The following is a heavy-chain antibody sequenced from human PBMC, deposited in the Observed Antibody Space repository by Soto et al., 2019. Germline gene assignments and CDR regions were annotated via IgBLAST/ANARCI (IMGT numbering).Heavy chain of an antibody. Sequence: QITLNESGHTVVKPAETLTLTCTFSGFSLTTSGVGVGWIRQSPGKAPEWLALIYWDDDKRYSASLKSRLTITKDTSKNQVVLTMASVDPAATATYYCAHRILRTVFGLVTSTAIYFDFWGQGTPVVVSS. J-gene: IGHJ4*02. V-gene: IGHV2-5*02. D-gene: IGHD3-3*01. CDR1: GFSLTTSGVG. CDR2: IYWDDDK. CDR3: AHRILRTVFGLVTSTAIYFDF.